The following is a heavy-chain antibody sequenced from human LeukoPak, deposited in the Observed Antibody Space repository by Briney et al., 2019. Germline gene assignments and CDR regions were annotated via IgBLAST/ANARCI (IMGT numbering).Heavy chain of an antibody. D-gene: IGHD1-26*01. V-gene: IGHV4-39*07. CDR2: ICYSGST. CDR1: GGSISSSSYY. J-gene: IGHJ3*02. Sequence: SETLSLTCTVSGGSISSSSYYWGWIRQPPGKGLEWIGSICYSGSTYYNPSLKSRVTISVDTSKNQFSLKLSSVTAADTAVYYCARDRPTIYSGSYLPNAFDIWGQGTMVTVSS. CDR3: ARDRPTIYSGSYLPNAFDI.